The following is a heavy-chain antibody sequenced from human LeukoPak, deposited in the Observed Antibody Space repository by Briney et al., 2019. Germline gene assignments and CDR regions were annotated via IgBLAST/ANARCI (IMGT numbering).Heavy chain of an antibody. CDR3: ARGRVSSSTWYSTYYYYFYMDV. V-gene: IGHV4-59*01. D-gene: IGHD1-1*01. CDR1: DDSITIYY. J-gene: IGHJ6*03. Sequence: SETLSLTCTVSDDSITIYYWTWIRQPPGKGLEWIGYVDHTGSTNFNPSLNGRVSISRDTTKNLFSLRLRSVTAADTAVYFCARGRVSSSTWYSTYYYYFYMDVWGKGTTVTVSS. CDR2: VDHTGST.